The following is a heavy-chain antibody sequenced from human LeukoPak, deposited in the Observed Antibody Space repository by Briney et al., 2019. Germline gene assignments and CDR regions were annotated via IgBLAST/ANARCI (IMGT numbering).Heavy chain of an antibody. Sequence: SETLSLTCTVSGGSIDSHYWSWNRQSAGKGLEWIGRFFTGGSTYYNPSLESRVTMSVDTSKNQFSLKLRSVTAADAAVYFCARGSGVAVGMDVWGQGTTVIVSS. J-gene: IGHJ6*02. CDR3: ARGSGVAVGMDV. CDR2: FFTGGST. D-gene: IGHD6-19*01. CDR1: GGSIDSHY. V-gene: IGHV4-4*07.